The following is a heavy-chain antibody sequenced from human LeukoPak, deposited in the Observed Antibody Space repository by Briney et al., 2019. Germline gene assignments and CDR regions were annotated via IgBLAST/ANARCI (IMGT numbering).Heavy chain of an antibody. CDR1: GFTLDDYG. CDR3: ARLCGDSGYEGYWFDP. Sequence: GGSLRLSCAACGFTLDDYGMSWVRQAPGKGGEWVCGINWNGGSTVYADCVKGRLNISRENEKNCVYLKMNSLRAEDTALYYCARLCGDSGYEGYWFDPWGQGTLVTVSS. CDR2: INWNGGST. J-gene: IGHJ5*02. V-gene: IGHV3-20*04. D-gene: IGHD3-22*01.